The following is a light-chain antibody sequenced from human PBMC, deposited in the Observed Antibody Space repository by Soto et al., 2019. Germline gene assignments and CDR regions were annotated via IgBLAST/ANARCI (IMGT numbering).Light chain of an antibody. CDR2: AAS. J-gene: IGKJ4*01. CDR3: QQVNVYPST. Sequence: DMQMTQSPSTLSASVGDRVTITCRASQSIKNWLAWYQQKPGTAPKLLIYAASSLQSGVPPRFSGSGSGTDFTLTISSLQPEDFATYYCQQVNVYPSTFGGGTKVDIK. CDR1: QSIKNW. V-gene: IGKV1-12*02.